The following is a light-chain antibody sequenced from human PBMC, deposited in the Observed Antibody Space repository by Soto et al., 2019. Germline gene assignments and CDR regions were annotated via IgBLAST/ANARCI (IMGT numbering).Light chain of an antibody. Sequence: QSALTQPPSASGSPGQSVTISCTGTSSDVGGYNYVSWYQQHPGKAPRLVIFEVTKRPSGVPDRFSGSKSANTASLTVSGLQAEDEADYYCSSYAGTSHLVFGGGTKVTVL. CDR3: SSYAGTSHLV. J-gene: IGLJ2*01. CDR2: EVT. V-gene: IGLV2-8*01. CDR1: SSDVGGYNY.